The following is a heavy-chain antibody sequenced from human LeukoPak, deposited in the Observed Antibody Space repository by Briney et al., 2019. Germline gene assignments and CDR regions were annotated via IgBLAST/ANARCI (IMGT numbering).Heavy chain of an antibody. CDR3: AKDLDEYCSSTSCYNFWFDP. D-gene: IGHD2-2*02. CDR1: GFTFDDYA. Sequence: PGGSLRLSCAASGFTFDDYAMHWVRQAPGKGLEWVSGISWNSGSIGYADSVKGRFTISRDNAKNSLYLQMNSLRAEDTALYYCAKDLDEYCSSTSCYNFWFDPWGQGTLVTVSS. CDR2: ISWNSGSI. V-gene: IGHV3-9*01. J-gene: IGHJ5*02.